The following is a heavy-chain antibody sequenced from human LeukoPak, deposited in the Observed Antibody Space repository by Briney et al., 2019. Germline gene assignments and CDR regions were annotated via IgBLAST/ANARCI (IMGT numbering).Heavy chain of an antibody. J-gene: IGHJ3*02. Sequence: SETLSLTCTVSGGSISSGSYYWSWIRQPAGKGLERIGRIYTSGSTNYNPSLKSRVTISVDTSKNQFSLKLSSVTAADTAVYYCARECLRTSCSAYSGSSHAFDIWGQGTMVTVSS. V-gene: IGHV4-61*02. CDR2: IYTSGST. CDR3: ARECLRTSCSAYSGSSHAFDI. D-gene: IGHD1-26*01. CDR1: GGSISSGSYY.